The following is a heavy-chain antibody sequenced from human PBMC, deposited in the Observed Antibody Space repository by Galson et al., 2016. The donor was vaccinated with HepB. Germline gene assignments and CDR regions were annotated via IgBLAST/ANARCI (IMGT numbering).Heavy chain of an antibody. J-gene: IGHJ4*02. V-gene: IGHV1-46*02. D-gene: IGHD3-16*01. Sequence: SVKVSCKASGYTFNSYNSYYIHWVRQAPGQGLEWMGMINPSGGNTRYAQRFQGRVTMTGDTSTSTVDMELSSLRSDDTAVYYCARDGGQLIPSRRKGQDYWGQGTLVTVSS. CDR3: ARDGGQLIPSRRKGQDY. CDR1: GYTFNSYNSYY. CDR2: INPSGGNT.